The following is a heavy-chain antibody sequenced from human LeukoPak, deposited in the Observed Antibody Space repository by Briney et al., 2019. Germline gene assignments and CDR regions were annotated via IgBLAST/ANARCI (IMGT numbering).Heavy chain of an antibody. D-gene: IGHD3-9*01. Sequence: GGSLRLSCAASGFTFSTYSMNWVRQAPGKGLEWVSYISSSSSTIYYADSVKGRFTISRDNAKNSLYLQMNSLRAEDTAVYYCARHQTFDHYYYYYMDVWGRGSTVTVSS. J-gene: IGHJ6*03. CDR1: GFTFSTYS. CDR3: ARHQTFDHYYYYYMDV. V-gene: IGHV3-48*01. CDR2: ISSSSSTI.